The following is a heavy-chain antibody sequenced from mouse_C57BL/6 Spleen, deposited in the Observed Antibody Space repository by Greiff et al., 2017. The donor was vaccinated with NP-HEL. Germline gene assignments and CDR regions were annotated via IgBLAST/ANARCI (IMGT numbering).Heavy chain of an antibody. D-gene: IGHD2-5*01. CDR3: ARKGYSNSFDY. CDR2: INPNNGGT. J-gene: IGHJ2*01. Sequence: VQLQQSGPELVKPGASVKISCKASGYTFTDYYMNWVKQSPGKSLEWIGDINPNNGGTSYNQKFKGKATLTVDKSSSTAYMELRSLTSEDSAVDYGARKGYSNSFDYGGQGTTLTVSS. V-gene: IGHV1-26*01. CDR1: GYTFTDYY.